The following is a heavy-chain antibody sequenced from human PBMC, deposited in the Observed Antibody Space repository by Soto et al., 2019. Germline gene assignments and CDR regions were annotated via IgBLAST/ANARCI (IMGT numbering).Heavy chain of an antibody. Sequence: EVQLLESGGGLVQPGGSLRLSCAASGFTFSSYAMSWVRQAPGKGLEWVSAISGSGGSTYYADSVKGRFTISRDNSKNTLYLQMNSLRAEDTAVYYCAKAWGDYATRYYYYGMDVWGQGTTVTVSS. CDR1: GFTFSSYA. V-gene: IGHV3-23*01. D-gene: IGHD4-17*01. J-gene: IGHJ6*02. CDR3: AKAWGDYATRYYYYGMDV. CDR2: ISGSGGST.